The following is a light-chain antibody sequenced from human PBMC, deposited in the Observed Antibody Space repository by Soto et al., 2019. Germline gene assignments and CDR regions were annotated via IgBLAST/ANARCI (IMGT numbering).Light chain of an antibody. J-gene: IGLJ1*01. CDR3: AAWDDSLSAFV. Sequence: QSVLTQPPSASGTPGQRVTISCSGSSSNIGSNYVYWYQQLPGTAPKLLIYRNNQRPSGVPDRFSGSKSGTSASLAISGLRSEDEADYYCAAWDDSLSAFVFGTGTKVNVL. CDR2: RNN. CDR1: SSNIGSNY. V-gene: IGLV1-47*01.